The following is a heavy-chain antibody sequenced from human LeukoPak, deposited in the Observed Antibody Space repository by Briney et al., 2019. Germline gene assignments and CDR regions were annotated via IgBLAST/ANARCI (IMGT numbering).Heavy chain of an antibody. Sequence: PSETLSLTCTVSGGSISSYYWSWIRQPPGKGLEWIGYIYYSGSTNYNPSLKSRVTISVDTSKNQFSLKLSSVTAADTAVYYCARGREAYCGGDCYSGNQTVEYFQHWGQGTLVTVSS. CDR2: IYYSGST. J-gene: IGHJ1*01. D-gene: IGHD2-21*02. V-gene: IGHV4-59*12. CDR1: GGSISSYY. CDR3: ARGREAYCGGDCYSGNQTVEYFQH.